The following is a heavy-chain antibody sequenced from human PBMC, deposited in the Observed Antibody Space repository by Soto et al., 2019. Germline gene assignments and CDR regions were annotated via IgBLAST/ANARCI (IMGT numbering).Heavy chain of an antibody. D-gene: IGHD3-10*01. J-gene: IGHJ6*02. CDR1: GGSISSSSYY. V-gene: IGHV4-39*01. CDR2: IYYSGST. CDR3: ARRPSGNGSGSYSAYYYYGMDV. Sequence: QLQLQESGPGLVKPSETLSLTCTVSGGSISSSSYYWGWIRQPPGKGLEWIGSIYYSGSTYYNPSLKSRVTISVDTSKNQFSLKLSSVTAADTAVYYCARRPSGNGSGSYSAYYYYGMDVWGQGTTVTVSS.